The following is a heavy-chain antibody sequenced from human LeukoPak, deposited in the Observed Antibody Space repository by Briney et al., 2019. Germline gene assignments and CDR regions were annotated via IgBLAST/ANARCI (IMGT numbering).Heavy chain of an antibody. V-gene: IGHV1-2*02. CDR3: ARISPGLSGATSYGGDY. J-gene: IGHJ4*02. CDR1: GYTFTGYY. CDR2: INPNSGGT. Sequence: ASVKVSCKASGYTFTGYYMHWVRQAPGQGLEWMGWINPNSGGTNYAQKFQGRVTMTRDTSISTAYMELSRLRSDDTAVYYCARISPGLSGATSYGGDYWGQGTLVTVSS. D-gene: IGHD5-12*01.